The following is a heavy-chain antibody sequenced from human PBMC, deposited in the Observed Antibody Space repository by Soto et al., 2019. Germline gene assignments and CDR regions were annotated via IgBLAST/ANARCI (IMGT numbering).Heavy chain of an antibody. CDR1: GGSVGRDSYY. Sequence: QVQLRESGPGLVKPSETLSLTCTISGGSVGRDSYYWSWIRQPPGKGLEWIGYIYYNGRTNYNPSHKRRVSISIDTSMNQFSLKLSSVTAADTAVYFCARAPFSRLADYFAYWGQGTLATVSS. D-gene: IGHD2-2*01. V-gene: IGHV4-61*01. J-gene: IGHJ4*02. CDR3: ARAPFSRLADYFAY. CDR2: IYYNGRT.